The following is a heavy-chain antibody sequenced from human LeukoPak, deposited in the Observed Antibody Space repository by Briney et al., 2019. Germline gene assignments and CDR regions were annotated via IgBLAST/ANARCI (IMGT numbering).Heavy chain of an antibody. CDR3: ARVGERYSYGWGGGYFDY. CDR2: ISYDGSNK. CDR1: GFTFSSYA. Sequence: PGGSLRLSCAASGFTFSSYAMHWVRQAPGKGLEWVAVISYDGSNKYYADSVKGRFTISRDNSKNTLYLQMNSLRAEDRAVYYCARVGERYSYGWGGGYFDYWGQGTLVTVSS. V-gene: IGHV3-30*04. J-gene: IGHJ4*02. D-gene: IGHD5-18*01.